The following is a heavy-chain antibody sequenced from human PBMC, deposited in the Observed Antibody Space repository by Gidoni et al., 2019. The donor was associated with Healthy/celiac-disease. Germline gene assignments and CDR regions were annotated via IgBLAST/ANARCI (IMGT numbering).Heavy chain of an antibody. J-gene: IGHJ4*02. CDR3: ARVRGSSWTEIDY. D-gene: IGHD6-13*01. CDR2: IYYSGST. V-gene: IGHV4-59*01. CDR1: GGSISSYY. Sequence: QVQLQESGPGLVKPSETLALTCTVAGGSISSYYWSWIRQPPGTGLVWIGYIYYSGSTNYNPSLTSLVTISVATSKIQFSLKLCSVTAAYTAVSYCARVRGSSWTEIDYCGQGTLVTVSS.